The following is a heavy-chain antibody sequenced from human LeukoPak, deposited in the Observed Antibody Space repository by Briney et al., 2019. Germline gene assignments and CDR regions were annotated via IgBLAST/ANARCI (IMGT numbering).Heavy chain of an antibody. CDR1: GFIFSSYG. D-gene: IGHD4/OR15-4a*01. Sequence: GGSLRLSCAASGFIFSSYGMHWVRQAPDKGLEGVAFIRYDGSRKYYADSVKGRFTISRDNSKNTLYLQMNSLRAEDTAMYYCAKVSLNMVSDAFDIWGQGTMVSVSS. CDR3: AKVSLNMVSDAFDI. J-gene: IGHJ3*02. CDR2: IRYDGSRK. V-gene: IGHV3-30*02.